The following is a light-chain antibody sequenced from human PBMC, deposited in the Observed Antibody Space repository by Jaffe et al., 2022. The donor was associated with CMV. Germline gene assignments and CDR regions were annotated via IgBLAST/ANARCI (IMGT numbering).Light chain of an antibody. J-gene: IGKJ4*01. CDR1: QSVSSNY. CDR3: QQYGDSPLT. Sequence: DIVLTQYPGTLSLSPGERATLSCRASQSVSSNYLAWYQQKPGRAPRLLIDGASSRATGIPDRFSGRGSGTDFTLTIRRVEPEDFAVYYCQQYGDSPLTFGGGTKVEIK. CDR2: GAS. V-gene: IGKV3-20*01.